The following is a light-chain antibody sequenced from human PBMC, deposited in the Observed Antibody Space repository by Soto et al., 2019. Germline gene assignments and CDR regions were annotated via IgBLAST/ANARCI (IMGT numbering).Light chain of an antibody. CDR1: QSVSNL. J-gene: IGKJ3*01. V-gene: IGKV3-11*01. Sequence: EIVLTQSPATLSLSPGERATLSCRASQSVSNLLAWYQQKPGQSPRLLIYDASNRATGIPARFSGSGSGTDFTLTISSLEPEDFAVYYCQQRYSWPPFTFGPGTKVAIK. CDR2: DAS. CDR3: QQRYSWPPFT.